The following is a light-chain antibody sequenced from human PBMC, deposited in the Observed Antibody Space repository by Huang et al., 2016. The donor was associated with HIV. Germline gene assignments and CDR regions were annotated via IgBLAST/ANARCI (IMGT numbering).Light chain of an antibody. V-gene: IGKV3-11*01. Sequence: IVLTQSPATLSWYPGERVTLSCRASQSVGNYIAWYPQHPGQSPRLLIYDTSNRATGTPVRFSGSGSGTDFALTISNLESEDFAVYYCQQRSSGVTFGGGTKVQVK. CDR1: QSVGNY. CDR2: DTS. CDR3: QQRSSGVT. J-gene: IGKJ4*01.